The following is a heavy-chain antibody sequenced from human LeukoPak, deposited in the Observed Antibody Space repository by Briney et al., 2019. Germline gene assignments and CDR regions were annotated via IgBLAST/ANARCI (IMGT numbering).Heavy chain of an antibody. V-gene: IGHV4-59*01. Sequence: PSETLSLTCTVSGGSINGYYWSWIRQPPGKGLEWIGYIYNSGGTNYNPSLKSRVTISEDTSKNQFSLKLSSVTAADTAMYYCARPHRGPFAFDIWGQGTMVTVSS. D-gene: IGHD2-15*01. CDR1: GGSINGYY. J-gene: IGHJ3*02. CDR3: ARPHRGPFAFDI. CDR2: IYNSGGT.